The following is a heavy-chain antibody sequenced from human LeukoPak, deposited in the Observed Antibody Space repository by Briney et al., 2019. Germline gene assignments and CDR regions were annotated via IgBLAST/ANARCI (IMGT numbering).Heavy chain of an antibody. CDR2: ISGSGGAT. V-gene: IGHV3-11*04. Sequence: GGSLRLSCAASGFTVSSNYMSWVRQAPGKGLEWVSGISGSGGATYYADSVKGRFTISRDNANNSLYLQVTSLRAEDTAVYYCVLTRGYSGYDLDSWGQGTLVTVSS. CDR3: VLTRGYSGYDLDS. D-gene: IGHD5-12*01. CDR1: GFTVSSNY. J-gene: IGHJ4*02.